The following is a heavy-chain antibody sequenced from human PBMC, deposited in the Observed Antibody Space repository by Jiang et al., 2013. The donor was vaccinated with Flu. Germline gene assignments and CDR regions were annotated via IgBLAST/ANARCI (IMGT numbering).Heavy chain of an antibody. Sequence: QTLSLTCAISGGSVSSNSAAWNWIRQSPSRGLEWLGKTYYKPKWYNDYALSVKGRITINPDTSKNQFSLQLNSVTPEDTAVYYCARGVFRGYTTTWYFDYWGQGTLVTVSS. CDR3: ARGVFRGYTTTWYFDY. J-gene: IGHJ4*02. V-gene: IGHV6-1*01. CDR1: GGSVSSNSAA. CDR2: TYYKPKWYN. D-gene: IGHD6-13*01.